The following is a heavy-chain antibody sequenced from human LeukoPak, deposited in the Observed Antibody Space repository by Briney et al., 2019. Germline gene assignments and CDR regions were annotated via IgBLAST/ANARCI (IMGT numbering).Heavy chain of an antibody. CDR2: ISGSGGST. J-gene: IGHJ2*01. V-gene: IGHV3-23*01. CDR1: GFTFSSYA. CDR3: ARPEPSSGGYWYFDL. Sequence: GGSLRLSCAASGFTFSSYAMSWVRQAPGKGLEWVSAISGSGGSTYYADSVKGRFTISRDNSKNTLYLQMNSLRGEDTAVYYCARPEPSSGGYWYFDLWGRGTLVTVSS. D-gene: IGHD1-14*01.